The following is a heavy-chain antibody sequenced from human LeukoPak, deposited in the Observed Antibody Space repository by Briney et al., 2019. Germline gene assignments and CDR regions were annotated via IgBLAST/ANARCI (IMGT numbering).Heavy chain of an antibody. CDR2: INSDGNNR. CDR1: GFTFSSYW. Sequence: QPGGSLRLSCAASGFTFSSYWMHWVRQAPGKGLLWVSLINSDGNNRGYAGSVKGRFTVSRDNAKNTLYLQMNSLRAEDTAVYYCARDVGYSIPLWGQGTLVTVSS. D-gene: IGHD6-13*01. V-gene: IGHV3-74*01. CDR3: ARDVGYSIPL. J-gene: IGHJ4*02.